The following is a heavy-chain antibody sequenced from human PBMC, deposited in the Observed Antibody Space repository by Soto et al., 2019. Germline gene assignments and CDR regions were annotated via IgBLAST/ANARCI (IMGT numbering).Heavy chain of an antibody. CDR3: ARHYYSSSWYPFPGAEDVYYYYMDV. Sequence: PSETLSLTCTVSGGSISSYDWSWIRQPPGKGLEWIGYIYYSGSTNYNPSLKSRVTISVDTSKNQFSLKLSSVTAADTAVYYCARHYYSSSWYPFPGAEDVYYYYMDVWGKGTTVTVSS. V-gene: IGHV4-59*08. J-gene: IGHJ6*03. D-gene: IGHD6-13*01. CDR2: IYYSGST. CDR1: GGSISSYD.